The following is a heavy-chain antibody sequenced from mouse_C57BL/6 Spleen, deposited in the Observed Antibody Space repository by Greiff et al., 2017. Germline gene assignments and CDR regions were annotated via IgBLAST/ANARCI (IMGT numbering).Heavy chain of an antibody. J-gene: IGHJ3*01. CDR1: GYTFTSYW. CDR3: ARPYYGSSYGWFAY. Sequence: VQLQQPGAELVKPGASVKMSCKASGYTFTSYWITWVKQRPGRGLEWIGRIDPNSGGTKYNEKFKSKATLTVDKPSSTAYMQLSSLTSEDSAVYYCARPYYGSSYGWFAYWGQGTLVTVSA. V-gene: IGHV1-72*01. D-gene: IGHD1-1*01. CDR2: IDPNSGGT.